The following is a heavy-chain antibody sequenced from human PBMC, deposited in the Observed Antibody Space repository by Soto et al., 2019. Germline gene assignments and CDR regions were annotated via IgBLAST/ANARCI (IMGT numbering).Heavy chain of an antibody. CDR2: IPQDGVDG. CDR3: ARDHLILPAHDFFYGSDV. CDR1: GFTFSMYS. J-gene: IGHJ6*02. Sequence: GGSLRLSCEVSGFTFSMYSMSWVRQSPGKGLEWVAKIPQDGVDGHYADSVEGRFTISRDNGKNSLYLQLNNLRAEDTAVYYCARDHLILPAHDFFYGSDVWGRGATVTVSS. D-gene: IGHD2-21*02. V-gene: IGHV3-7*03.